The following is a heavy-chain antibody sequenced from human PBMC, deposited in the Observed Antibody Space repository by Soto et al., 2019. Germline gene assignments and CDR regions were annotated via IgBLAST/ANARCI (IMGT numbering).Heavy chain of an antibody. Sequence: QVQLQESGPGLVKPSETLSLTCTVSGGSISSYYWSWIRQPPGKGLEWMGYIYYSGSTNYNPSLKRRVTISVDTSKNQFSLKLSSVTAADTAVYYCARALEGFWSGYELDYWGQGTLVTVSS. CDR1: GGSISSYY. CDR3: ARALEGFWSGYELDY. V-gene: IGHV4-59*01. CDR2: IYYSGST. J-gene: IGHJ4*02. D-gene: IGHD3-3*01.